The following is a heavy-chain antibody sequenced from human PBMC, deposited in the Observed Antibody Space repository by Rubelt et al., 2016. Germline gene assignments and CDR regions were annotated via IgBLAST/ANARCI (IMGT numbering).Heavy chain of an antibody. Sequence: QVQLVQSGAEVKKPGASVKVSCKASGYTFTSYGISWVRQAPGQGLEWMGWISAYNGNTNHARKLQCRVTMTTGASTGTAYMGLRGLRSDDTAVYYCAREAYSGRYPLNDYWGQGTLVTVSS. CDR2: ISAYNGNT. V-gene: IGHV1-18*01. CDR3: AREAYSGRYPLNDY. D-gene: IGHD1-26*01. CDR1: GYTFTSYG. J-gene: IGHJ4*02.